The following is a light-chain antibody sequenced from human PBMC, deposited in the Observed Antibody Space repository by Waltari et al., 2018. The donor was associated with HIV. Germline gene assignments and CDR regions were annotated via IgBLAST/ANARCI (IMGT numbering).Light chain of an antibody. CDR3: CSYAGSFVI. CDR2: EGS. Sequence: QSALTQPASVSGSPGQSITISCTGTSSDVGLYNLVSWYQQHPGKAPKRMIYEGSKRPSGVSNRFSGSKSGNTASLTISGLQAEDEADYYCCSYAGSFVIFGGGTKLTVL. V-gene: IGLV2-23*01. CDR1: SSDVGLYNL. J-gene: IGLJ2*01.